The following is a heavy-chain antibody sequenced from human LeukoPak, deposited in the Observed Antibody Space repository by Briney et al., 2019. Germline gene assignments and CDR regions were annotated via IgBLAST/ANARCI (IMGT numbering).Heavy chain of an antibody. CDR2: INPNSGGT. CDR3: ARGDYYDFWSGYYRFDP. Sequence: ASVKVSCKASGYTFTGYYMHWVRQAPGQGLEWMGWINPNSGGTNYAQKFQGRVTMTRDTSISTAYVELSRLRSDDTAVYYCARGDYYDFWSGYYRFDPWGQGTLVTVSS. CDR1: GYTFTGYY. D-gene: IGHD3-3*01. V-gene: IGHV1-2*02. J-gene: IGHJ5*02.